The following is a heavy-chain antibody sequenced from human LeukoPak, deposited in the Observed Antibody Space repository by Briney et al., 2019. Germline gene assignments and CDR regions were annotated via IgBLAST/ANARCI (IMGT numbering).Heavy chain of an antibody. CDR1: GYTFTSYY. Sequence: ASVKVSCKASGYTFTSYYMHWVRQAPGQGLEWMGIINPSGGSTSYAQKFQGRVTMTRDRSTSTVYMELSSLRSEDTAVYYCARSVTNDNWFDPWGQGTLVTVSS. J-gene: IGHJ5*02. V-gene: IGHV1-46*01. CDR2: INPSGGST. D-gene: IGHD4-17*01. CDR3: ARSVTNDNWFDP.